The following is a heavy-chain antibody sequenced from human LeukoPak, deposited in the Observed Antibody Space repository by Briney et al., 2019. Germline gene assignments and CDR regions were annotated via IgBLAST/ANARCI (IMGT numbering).Heavy chain of an antibody. V-gene: IGHV3-49*04. J-gene: IGHJ4*02. CDR2: IRGKRFRGTT. CDR1: GFAFGDYP. D-gene: IGHD3-3*01. Sequence: GGSLRLSCRGSGFAFGDYPMSWVRQAPGKGLEWVGFIRGKRFRGTTEYAASVKGRFTISRDDSNSIVYLQMNSLKSEDTGIYYCTRDEDMQFLEWIFSEYWGQGTLVTVSS. CDR3: TRDEDMQFLEWIFSEY.